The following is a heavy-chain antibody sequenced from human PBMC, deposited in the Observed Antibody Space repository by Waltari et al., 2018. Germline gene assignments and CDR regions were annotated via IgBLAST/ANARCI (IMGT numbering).Heavy chain of an antibody. CDR2: IYGCRWST. CDR3: ARRELGYFDF. CDR1: GGSISGYY. V-gene: IGHV4-59*12. Sequence: QVQLQESGPGLVKPSETLSLTCAVSGGSISGYYWSWIRQAPGKGLEYIGYIYGCRWSTTYSPSLKSRVTISVDTSKNQFSLKLTSVTAADTAVYYCARRELGYFDFWGQGVLVTVSS. J-gene: IGHJ4*02. D-gene: IGHD1-26*01.